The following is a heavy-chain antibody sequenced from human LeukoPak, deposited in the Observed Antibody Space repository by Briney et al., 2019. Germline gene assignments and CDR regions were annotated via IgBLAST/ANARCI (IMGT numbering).Heavy chain of an antibody. Sequence: SVKVSCKASGGTFSSYAISWVRQAPGQGLEWMGGIIPIFGTANYAQKFQGRVAITTDESTSTAYMELSSLRSGDTAVYYCARDPGIPTYYYMDVWGKGTTVTVSS. V-gene: IGHV1-69*05. J-gene: IGHJ6*03. CDR2: IIPIFGTA. D-gene: IGHD3-10*01. CDR3: ARDPGIPTYYYMDV. CDR1: GGTFSSYA.